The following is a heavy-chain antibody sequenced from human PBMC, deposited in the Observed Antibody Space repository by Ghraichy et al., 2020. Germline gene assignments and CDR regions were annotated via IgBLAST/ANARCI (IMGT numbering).Heavy chain of an antibody. CDR2: ISGSGGST. CDR3: AKAADYYDSSGYYYAQYYFDY. V-gene: IGHV3-23*01. D-gene: IGHD3-22*01. Sequence: GGSLRLSCAASGLTFSSYAISWVRQAPGKGLEWVSAISGSGGSTYYADSVKGRFTISRDNSKNTLSLQMNSLRAEDTAVYYCAKAADYYDSSGYYYAQYYFDYWGQGTLVTVSS. J-gene: IGHJ4*02. CDR1: GLTFSSYA.